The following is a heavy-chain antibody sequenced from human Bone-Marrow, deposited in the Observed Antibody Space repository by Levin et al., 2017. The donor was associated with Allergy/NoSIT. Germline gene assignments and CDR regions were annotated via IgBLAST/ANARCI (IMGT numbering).Heavy chain of an antibody. J-gene: IGHJ5*01. Sequence: SETLSLSCVVSGGSMSTDNWWSWVRQPPGKGLEWIGEVYHTGNTNYNPSLKSRVTISVDKSKTQFSLNLNSVTAADTALYYCARGSHSTYRRWFDSWGQGTLVTVSS. D-gene: IGHD2-21*01. V-gene: IGHV4-4*02. CDR2: VYHTGNT. CDR1: GGSMSTDNW. CDR3: ARGSHSTYRRWFDS.